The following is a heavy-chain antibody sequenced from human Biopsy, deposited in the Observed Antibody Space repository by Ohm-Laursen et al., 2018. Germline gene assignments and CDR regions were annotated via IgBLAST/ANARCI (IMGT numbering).Heavy chain of an antibody. CDR2: INDNGNT. D-gene: IGHD3-22*01. Sequence: TLTLTCNVSGGSISSNYWSWIRQPPGKGLEWIGYINDNGNTNYNPSLKSRVTISVDTSMNQFSLKLKSVTAADTALYFCARHFYDNFGPTPFDAFDLWGQGTLATVSA. CDR1: GGSISSNY. CDR3: ARHFYDNFGPTPFDAFDL. J-gene: IGHJ3*01. V-gene: IGHV4-59*12.